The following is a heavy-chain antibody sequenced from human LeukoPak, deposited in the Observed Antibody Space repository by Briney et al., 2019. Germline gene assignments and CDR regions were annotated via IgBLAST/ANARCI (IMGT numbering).Heavy chain of an antibody. V-gene: IGHV3-48*04. J-gene: IGHJ4*02. Sequence: GGSVRLSCAASGFIFSSYSMNWVRQAPGKGLEWVSYISSSSSSIYYADSMKGRFTISRDNAKNSLYLQMNSLRAEDTAVYYCSSGPYIGLFDYWGQGTLVTVSS. D-gene: IGHD3-16*01. CDR3: SSGPYIGLFDY. CDR1: GFIFSSYS. CDR2: ISSSSSSI.